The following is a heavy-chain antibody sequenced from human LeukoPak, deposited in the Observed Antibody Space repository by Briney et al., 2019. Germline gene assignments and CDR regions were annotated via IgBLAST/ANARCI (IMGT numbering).Heavy chain of an antibody. D-gene: IGHD3-22*01. CDR2: IYYSGST. CDR1: GGSISSYY. CDR3: ARVAHGGGGYSDFDY. J-gene: IGHJ4*02. V-gene: IGHV4-59*01. Sequence: SETLSLTCTVAGGSISSYYWSWIRQPPGKGLEWIGYIYYSGSTNYNPSLKSRVTISVDTSKNQFSLKLSSVTAADTAVYYCARVAHGGGGYSDFDYWGQGTLVTVSS.